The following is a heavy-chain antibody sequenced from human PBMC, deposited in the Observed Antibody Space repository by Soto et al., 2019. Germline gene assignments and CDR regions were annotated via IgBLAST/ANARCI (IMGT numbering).Heavy chain of an antibody. CDR3: AKDLRPDGVWDFDY. CDR2: INSGGRT. CDR1: GCTFSRYT. D-gene: IGHD4-17*01. V-gene: IGHV3-23*01. Sequence: GGSLRLSCAASGCTFSRYTMDWGRQAPGKGLEWVSGINSGGRTYYADSVKGRFTISRDDSKNTLYLQIISLRAEDTAVYYCAKDLRPDGVWDFDYWGQGTLVTVSS. J-gene: IGHJ4*02.